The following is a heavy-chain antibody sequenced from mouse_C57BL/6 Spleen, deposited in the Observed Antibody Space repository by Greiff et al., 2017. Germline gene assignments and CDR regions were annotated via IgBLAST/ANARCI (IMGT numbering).Heavy chain of an antibody. Sequence: VQLQQSGAELVRPGTSVKVSCKASGYAFTNYLIEWVKQRPGQGLEWIGVINPGSGGTNYNEKFKGKATLTADKSSSTAYMQLRSLTSEDSAVYFCAREGGYDGYVYAMDYWGQGTSVTVSS. V-gene: IGHV1-54*01. CDR2: INPGSGGT. J-gene: IGHJ4*01. CDR3: AREGGYDGYVYAMDY. D-gene: IGHD2-3*01. CDR1: GYAFTNYL.